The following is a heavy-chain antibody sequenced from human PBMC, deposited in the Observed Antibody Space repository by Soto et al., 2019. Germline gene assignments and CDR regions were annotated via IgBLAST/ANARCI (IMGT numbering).Heavy chain of an antibody. CDR2: VSAGGDMT. J-gene: IGHJ6*02. Sequence: DVQVLESGGDLVQPGGSLRLSCAASGFTFNSYAMSWVRQAPGKGLEWVSSVSAGGDMTYYSDSVKGRFTMSRDNSNNALFLQMNSLRIEDTALYYCARGDRGGSGSPASYYYSGLDVWGQGTTVTVS. D-gene: IGHD3-10*01. CDR3: ARGDRGGSGSPASYYYSGLDV. V-gene: IGHV3-23*01. CDR1: GFTFNSYA.